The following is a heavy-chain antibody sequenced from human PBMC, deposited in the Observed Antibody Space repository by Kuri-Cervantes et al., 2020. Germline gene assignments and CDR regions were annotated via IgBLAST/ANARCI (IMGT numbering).Heavy chain of an antibody. D-gene: IGHD6-19*01. CDR1: GFTFSRYW. V-gene: IGHV3-7*01. CDR2: INQDGSDK. Sequence: GGSLRLSCAASGFTFSRYWMHWVRQASGKGLEWVATINQDGSDKYYMDSVKGRFTIFRDNAQNSLFLQMNDLRAEDTAVYYCARSLSGWYDYWGQGTLVTVSS. CDR3: ARSLSGWYDY. J-gene: IGHJ4*02.